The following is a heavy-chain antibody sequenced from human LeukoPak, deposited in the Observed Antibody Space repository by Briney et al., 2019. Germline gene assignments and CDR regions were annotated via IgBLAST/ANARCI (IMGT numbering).Heavy chain of an antibody. CDR1: GGSISSSSYY. J-gene: IGHJ4*02. D-gene: IGHD2-15*01. Sequence: PSETLSLTCTVSGGSISSSSYYWGWIRQPPGKGLEWIGSIYYSGSTYYNPSLKSRVTISVDTSKNQFSLKLSSVTAADTAVYYCARQGEDIVVVVAATFDYWGQGTLVTVSS. V-gene: IGHV4-39*01. CDR2: IYYSGST. CDR3: ARQGEDIVVVVAATFDY.